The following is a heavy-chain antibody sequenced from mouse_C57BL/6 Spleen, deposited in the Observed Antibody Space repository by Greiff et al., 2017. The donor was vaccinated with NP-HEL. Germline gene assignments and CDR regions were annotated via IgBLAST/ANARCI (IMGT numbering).Heavy chain of an antibody. V-gene: IGHV1-64*01. J-gene: IGHJ1*03. Sequence: VQLQQPGAELVKPGASVKLSCKASGYTFTSYWMHWVKQRPGQGLEWIGMIHPKSGSTNYNEKFKSKATLTVDKSSSTAYMQLSSLTSEDSAVYYCARDWYFDVWGTGTTVTVSS. CDR3: ARDWYFDV. CDR2: IHPKSGST. CDR1: GYTFTSYW.